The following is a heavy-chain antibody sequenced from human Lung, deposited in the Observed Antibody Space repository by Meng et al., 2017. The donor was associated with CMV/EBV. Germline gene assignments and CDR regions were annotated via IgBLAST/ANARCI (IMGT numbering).Heavy chain of an antibody. CDR1: GFTFSSYS. D-gene: IGHD2-15*01. V-gene: IGHV3-21*01. Sequence: GESLKISCAASGFTFSSYSMNWVRQAPGKGLEWVSSISSSSSYIYYADSVKGRFTISRDNAKNSLYLQMNSLRAENTAVYYCAGGGGCSGGSCYNWGQGTLVTVSS. CDR2: ISSSSSYI. J-gene: IGHJ4*02. CDR3: AGGGGCSGGSCYN.